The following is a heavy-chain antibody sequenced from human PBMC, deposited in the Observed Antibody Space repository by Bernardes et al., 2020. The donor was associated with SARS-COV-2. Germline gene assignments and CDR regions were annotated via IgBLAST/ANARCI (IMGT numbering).Heavy chain of an antibody. V-gene: IGHV4-39*07. D-gene: IGHD4-4*01. Sequence: ETLSLTCTVSGDPVSNSTFYWGWIRQPPGKGLEWIGTIYYNRGTYYNPSLLSRVTISVDTSKNQFSLKLNSVTAADTAMYYCARGGQLTKVLSNVFFDNWGPGTLVTVA. CDR1: GDPVSNSTFY. CDR2: IYYNRGT. CDR3: ARGGQLTKVLSNVFFDN. J-gene: IGHJ4*02.